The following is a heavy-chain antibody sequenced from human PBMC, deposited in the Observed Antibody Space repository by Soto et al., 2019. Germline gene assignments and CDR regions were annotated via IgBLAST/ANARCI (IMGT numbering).Heavy chain of an antibody. CDR2: ISSSSSTI. CDR3: ARGSAPIAAASYFDY. Sequence: PGGSLRLSCAASGFTFSSYSMNWVRQAPGKGLEWVSYISSSSSTIYYADSVKGRFTISRDNAKNSLYLQMNSLRAEGTAVYYCARGSAPIAAASYFDYWGQGTLVTVSS. J-gene: IGHJ4*02. D-gene: IGHD6-13*01. V-gene: IGHV3-48*01. CDR1: GFTFSSYS.